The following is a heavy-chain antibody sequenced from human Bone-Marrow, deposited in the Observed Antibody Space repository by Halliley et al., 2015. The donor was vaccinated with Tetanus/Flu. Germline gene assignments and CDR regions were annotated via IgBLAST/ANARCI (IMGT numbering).Heavy chain of an antibody. CDR3: ARGGGNWEPFTY. CDR2: VFPDDSDT. V-gene: IGHV5-51*01. Sequence: QLVQSGAEVKKPGESLKISCKASGYRFTAYWLGWVRHMPGEGLEWMGIVFPDDSDTRYSPSFEGHITISADKSITTAFLQWNSLKASDTAIYYCARGGGNWEPFTYWGQGTLVTVSS. D-gene: IGHD1-1*01. CDR1: GYRFTAYW. J-gene: IGHJ4*02.